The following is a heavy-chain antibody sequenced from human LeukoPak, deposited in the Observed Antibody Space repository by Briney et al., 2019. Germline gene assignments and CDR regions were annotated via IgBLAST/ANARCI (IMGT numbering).Heavy chain of an antibody. J-gene: IGHJ4*02. D-gene: IGHD6-13*01. CDR1: GFTFSSYA. CDR2: ISGSGGST. V-gene: IGHV3-23*01. CDR3: AKSLPISSSWYGGFDY. Sequence: GGSLRLSCAASGFTFSSYAMSWVRQAPGKGLEWVSAISGSGGSTYYADSVKGRFTISRDNSKNTLYLQMNSLRAEDTAVYYCAKSLPISSSWYGGFDYWGQGTLVTVPS.